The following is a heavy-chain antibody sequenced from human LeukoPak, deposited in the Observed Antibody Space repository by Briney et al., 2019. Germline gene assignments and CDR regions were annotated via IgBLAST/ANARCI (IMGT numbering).Heavy chain of an antibody. J-gene: IGHJ5*02. CDR1: GFTFSDYY. CDR3: ARDLYYGSGSYNWFDP. Sequence: PGGSLRLSCAASGFTFSDYYMSWIRQAPGKGLEWVSYISTSSTYTNYADSVKGRFTISKDNSKNTLYLQMNSLRAEDTAVYHCARDLYYGSGSYNWFDPWGQGTLDTVSS. V-gene: IGHV3-11*06. CDR2: ISTSSTYT. D-gene: IGHD3-10*01.